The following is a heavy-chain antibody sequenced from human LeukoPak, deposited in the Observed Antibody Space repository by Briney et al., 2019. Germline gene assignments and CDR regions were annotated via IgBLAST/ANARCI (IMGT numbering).Heavy chain of an antibody. V-gene: IGHV1-8*01. CDR1: GYTFTSYD. D-gene: IGHD2-2*01. Sequence: GASVKVSCKASGYTFTSYDINRVRQATGQGLEWMGWMNPNIGNTGYAQKFQGRVTMTTNTSISTAYMELSSLRSEDTAVYYCTAAIGSGGWFDPRGQGTLVTVSS. CDR3: TAAIGSGGWFDP. CDR2: MNPNIGNT. J-gene: IGHJ5*02.